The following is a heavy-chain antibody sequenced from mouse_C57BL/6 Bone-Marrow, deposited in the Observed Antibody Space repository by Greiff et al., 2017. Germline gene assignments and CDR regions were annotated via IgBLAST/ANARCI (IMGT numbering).Heavy chain of an antibody. V-gene: IGHV5-4*03. Sequence: EVKLQESGGGLVKPGGSLKLSCAASGFTFSSYAMSWVRQTPEKRLEWVATISDGGSYTYYPDNVKGRFTISRDNAKNNLYLQMSHLKSEDTAMYYCARGGVVASPWYFDVWGTGTTVTVSS. D-gene: IGHD1-1*01. CDR2: ISDGGSYT. CDR1: GFTFSSYA. CDR3: ARGGVVASPWYFDV. J-gene: IGHJ1*03.